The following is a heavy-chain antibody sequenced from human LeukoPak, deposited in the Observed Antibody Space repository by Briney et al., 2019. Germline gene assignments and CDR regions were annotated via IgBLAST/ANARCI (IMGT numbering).Heavy chain of an antibody. CDR2: MNPNSGNT. V-gene: IGHV1-8*03. CDR1: GYTFTSYD. Sequence: ASVKVSCKASGYTFTSYDINWVRQATGQGLEWMGWMNPNSGNTGYAQKFRGRVTITRNTSISTAYMELSSLRSEDTAVYYCARGTSRDSYGKSYYYYYMDVWGKGTTVTVSS. CDR3: ARGTSRDSYGKSYYYYYMDV. D-gene: IGHD5-18*01. J-gene: IGHJ6*03.